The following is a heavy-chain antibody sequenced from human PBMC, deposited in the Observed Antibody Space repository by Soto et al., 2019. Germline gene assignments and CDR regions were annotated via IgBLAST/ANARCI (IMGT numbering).Heavy chain of an antibody. Sequence: PGGSLRLSCAASGFTFSSYGMHWVRQAPGKGLEWVAVISYDGSNKYYADSVKGRFTISRDNSKNTLYLQMNSLRAEDTAVYYCARSQGPAAMLGYYYYRDVWGKGTTVTVSS. D-gene: IGHD2-2*01. CDR1: GFTFSSYG. V-gene: IGHV3-30*03. CDR3: ARSQGPAAMLGYYYYRDV. J-gene: IGHJ6*03. CDR2: ISYDGSNK.